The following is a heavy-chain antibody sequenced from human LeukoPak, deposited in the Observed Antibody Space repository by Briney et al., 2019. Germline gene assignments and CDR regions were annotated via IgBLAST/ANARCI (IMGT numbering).Heavy chain of an antibody. CDR3: TTDQVYSGYDYSDY. D-gene: IGHD5-12*01. V-gene: IGHV3-49*03. Sequence: GGSLRLSCTASGFTFGDYAMSWIRQAPGKGLEWVGFIRSKAYGETADYAASVKGRFTISRDDSKAIAYLQMNSLKTEDTAVYYCTTDQVYSGYDYSDYWGQGTLVTVSS. J-gene: IGHJ4*02. CDR2: IRSKAYGETA. CDR1: GFTFGDYA.